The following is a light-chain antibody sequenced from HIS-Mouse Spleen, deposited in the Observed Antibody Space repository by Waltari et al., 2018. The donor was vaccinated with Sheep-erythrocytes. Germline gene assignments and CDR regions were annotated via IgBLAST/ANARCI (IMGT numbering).Light chain of an antibody. CDR1: ALPKQY. CDR2: EDS. Sequence: SYELTQPPSVSVSPGQTARITCSGDALPKQYAYWYQQKSGQAPVLVIYEDSKRPSGIPERFSGSTSGRMATLTISGAQVEDEADYYCYSTDSSGNHWVFGGGTKLTVL. V-gene: IGLV3-10*01. CDR3: YSTDSSGNHWV. J-gene: IGLJ3*02.